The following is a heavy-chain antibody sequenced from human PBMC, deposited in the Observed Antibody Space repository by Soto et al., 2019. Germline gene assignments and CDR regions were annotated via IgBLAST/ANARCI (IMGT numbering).Heavy chain of an antibody. CDR2: IRPDGSET. Sequence: EVQLVQSGGGLVQPGGSLRLSCAGSGFTFTDFYMNWVRQAPGKGLEWVANIRPDGSETNYVESVKGRFTTSRDNAKNSLFLQMNSLRADDTAVYYCAGWGGHDYNYWGQGILVTVSS. D-gene: IGHD4-4*01. J-gene: IGHJ4*02. CDR1: GFTFTDFY. V-gene: IGHV3-7*03. CDR3: AGWGGHDYNY.